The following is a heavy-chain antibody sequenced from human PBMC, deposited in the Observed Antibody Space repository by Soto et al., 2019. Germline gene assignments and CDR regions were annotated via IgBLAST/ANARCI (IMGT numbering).Heavy chain of an antibody. CDR2: TYYRSKWYN. D-gene: IGHD6-19*01. Sequence: SQSLSLTCAISGDRGSSDRSSGEWIRKSPSRGLEWLGRTYYRSKWYNDYAVSANGRITINPGTSKNHFSLQLNSVTPEDTAVYYCVRSRVFIAVAGMATYYYYYGMDVWGQGTTVTVSS. CDR1: GDRGSSDRSS. J-gene: IGHJ6*02. CDR3: VRSRVFIAVAGMATYYYYYGMDV. V-gene: IGHV6-1*01.